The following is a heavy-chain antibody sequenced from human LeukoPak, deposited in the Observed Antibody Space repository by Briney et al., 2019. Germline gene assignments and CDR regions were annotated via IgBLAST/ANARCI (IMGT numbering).Heavy chain of an antibody. D-gene: IGHD3-3*01. J-gene: IGHJ5*02. V-gene: IGHV1-46*01. CDR3: ARSADLVDFWSGYYQGNWLDP. CDR2: INPSGGST. CDR1: GYTFTSYY. Sequence: ASVKVSCKASGYTFTSYYTHWVRQAPGQGLEWMGIINPSGGSTSYAQKFQGRVTMTRDTSTSTVYMELSSLRSEDTAVYYCARSADLVDFWSGYYQGNWLDPWGQGTLVTVSS.